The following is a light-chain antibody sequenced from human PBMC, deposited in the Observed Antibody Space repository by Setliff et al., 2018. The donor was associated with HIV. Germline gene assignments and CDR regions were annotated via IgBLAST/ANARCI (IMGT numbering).Light chain of an antibody. J-gene: IGLJ1*01. CDR1: SSDVGGYNY. Sequence: QSALTQPASVFGSPGQSITISCTGTSSDVGGYNYVSWYQQHPGKAPKLLIYDVSERPSGVSRHFSGSESGNTASLTISGLQVEDEGDYYCASYTGTSTPYVFGSGTKVTVL. V-gene: IGLV2-14*03. CDR3: ASYTGTSTPYV. CDR2: DVS.